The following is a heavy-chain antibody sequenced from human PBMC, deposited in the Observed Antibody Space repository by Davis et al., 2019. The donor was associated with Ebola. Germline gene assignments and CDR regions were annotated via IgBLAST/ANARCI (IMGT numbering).Heavy chain of an antibody. CDR1: GFILSSFS. D-gene: IGHD1-26*01. CDR3: ARSWEGFT. V-gene: IGHV3-7*01. J-gene: IGHJ6*02. Sequence: GESLKISCAASGFILSSFSMTWIRQAPGKGLEWVASMRQDGGDIYYVDYVKGRFTISRDNARNSLYLQMNSLRPEDTAVYYCARSWEGFTWGQGTTVTVSS. CDR2: MRQDGGDI.